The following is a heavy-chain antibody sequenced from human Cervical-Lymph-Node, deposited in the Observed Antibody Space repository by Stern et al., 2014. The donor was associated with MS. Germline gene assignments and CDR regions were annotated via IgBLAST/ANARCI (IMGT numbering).Heavy chain of an antibody. CDR2: INPSGGGT. CDR1: GFTFTSHD. J-gene: IGHJ4*02. Sequence: VQLVESGAEVRKPRVSVKVSCKASGFTFTSHDIHWVRQAPGQGLEWMGKINPSGGGTNYAQRFQDRVTVTRDTSTNTVYMELSSLRSEDTAVYYCARDSYDSKLRFDFWGQGTLVTVSS. V-gene: IGHV1-46*01. D-gene: IGHD3-22*01. CDR3: ARDSYDSKLRFDF.